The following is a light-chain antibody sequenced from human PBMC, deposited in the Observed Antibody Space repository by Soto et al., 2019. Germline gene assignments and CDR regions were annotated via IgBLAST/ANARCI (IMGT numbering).Light chain of an antibody. V-gene: IGKV3-20*01. J-gene: IGKJ2*01. CDR2: ATS. CDR3: QQYSTLPHT. Sequence: VLTQSPGTLSLSPGETATLSCRASQPVDTNYFSWFQQKPGQPPRVLIFATSSRATGTPRRFTGSGSGTDFTLTISRLEPEDFVVYFCQQYSTLPHTFGQGTKLEVK. CDR1: QPVDTNY.